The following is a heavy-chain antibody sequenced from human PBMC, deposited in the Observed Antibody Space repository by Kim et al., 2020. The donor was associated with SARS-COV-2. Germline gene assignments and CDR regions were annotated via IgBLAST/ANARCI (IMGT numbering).Heavy chain of an antibody. CDR3: ARGIAAAGTGIFYYYYMDV. CDR2: IYYSGST. Sequence: SETLSLTCSVSGGSISSDYWSWIRQPPGKGLEWIGYIYYSGSTNYNPSLKSRVTISIDTSKNQLSLKLSSVTAADTAVYYCARGIAAAGTGIFYYYYMDVWGKGTTVTVSS. CDR1: GGSISSDY. D-gene: IGHD6-13*01. V-gene: IGHV4-59*08. J-gene: IGHJ6*03.